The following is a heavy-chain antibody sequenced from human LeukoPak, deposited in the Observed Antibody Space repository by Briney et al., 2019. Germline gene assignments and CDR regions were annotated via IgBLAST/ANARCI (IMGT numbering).Heavy chain of an antibody. CDR1: GFTFDDYT. Sequence: PGGSLRLSCAASGFTFDDYTMHWVRQAPGKGLEWVSLISWDGGSTYYADSVRGRFTISRDNSKNSLYLQMNSLRTEDTALYYCAKDIYEAYSYGGGAFDIWGQGTMVTVSS. J-gene: IGHJ3*02. CDR3: AKDIYEAYSYGGGAFDI. CDR2: ISWDGGST. D-gene: IGHD5-18*01. V-gene: IGHV3-43*01.